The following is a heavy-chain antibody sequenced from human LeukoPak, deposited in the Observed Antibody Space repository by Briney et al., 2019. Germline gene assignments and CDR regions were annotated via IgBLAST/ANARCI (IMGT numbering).Heavy chain of an antibody. CDR1: GFTFSSYG. CDR3: ARGYCSSTSCYTQRNYYYYYMDV. D-gene: IGHD2-2*02. CDR2: IWYDGSNK. J-gene: IGHJ6*03. V-gene: IGHV3-33*01. Sequence: PGRSLRLSCAASGFTFSSYGMHWVRQAPGKGLEWVAVIWYDGSNKYYADSVKGRFTISRDNSENTLYLQMNSLRAEDTAVYYCARGYCSSTSCYTQRNYYYYYMDVWGKGTTVTVSS.